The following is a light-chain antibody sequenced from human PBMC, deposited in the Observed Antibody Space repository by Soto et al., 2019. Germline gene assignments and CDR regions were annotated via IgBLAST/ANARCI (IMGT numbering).Light chain of an antibody. CDR1: SGGGGDFDY. V-gene: IGLV2-14*01. J-gene: IGLJ1*01. CDR3: HSHTTTNSLV. CDR2: EVS. Sequence: QSVLTQPASVSGSPGQSITISCTATSGGGGDFDYVSWYQQHPGEAPKIIIYEVSHRPSGVSDRFSGSKSGDTASLTISGLQADDEASYYCHSHTTTNSLVFGTGTQLTVL.